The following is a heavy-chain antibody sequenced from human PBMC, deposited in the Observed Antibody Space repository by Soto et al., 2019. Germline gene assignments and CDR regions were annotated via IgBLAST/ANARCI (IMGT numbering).Heavy chain of an antibody. CDR3: ARGYFSAWSDYFDS. Sequence: SETLSLTCTVSGGSISSDYWSWIRQPPGKGLEWIGCIHNTGSTNSNPSLKSRVTISVDTSKNLLSLKMNSATAADTAVYHCARGYFSAWSDYFDSWGQGTLVTVSS. D-gene: IGHD2-15*01. J-gene: IGHJ4*02. CDR1: GGSISSDY. V-gene: IGHV4-59*08. CDR2: IHNTGST.